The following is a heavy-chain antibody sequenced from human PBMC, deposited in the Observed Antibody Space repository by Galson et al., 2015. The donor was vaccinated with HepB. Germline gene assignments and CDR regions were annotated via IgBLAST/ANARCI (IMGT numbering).Heavy chain of an antibody. Sequence: SLRLSCAASGFTFSYYWMSWVRQAPGKGLEWVANIKQDGSEKQYLDSVKGRFSISRDNAKNSLYLQMNSLRVEDTAVYFCARDRGTYCTTTTCQTPLYNWFDPWGQGNLVTVSS. CDR3: ARDRGTYCTTTTCQTPLYNWFDP. CDR1: GFTFSYYW. V-gene: IGHV3-7*01. J-gene: IGHJ5*02. CDR2: IKQDGSEK. D-gene: IGHD2-2*01.